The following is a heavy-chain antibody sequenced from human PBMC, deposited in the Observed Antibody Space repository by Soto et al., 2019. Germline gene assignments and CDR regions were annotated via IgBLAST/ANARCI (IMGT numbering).Heavy chain of an antibody. J-gene: IGHJ5*02. D-gene: IGHD2-21*02. CDR1: GFTVTNNY. CDR3: AKSGGNYWFDP. CDR2: IYSGGNT. V-gene: IGHV3-66*01. Sequence: GGSLRLSCAASGFTVTNNYMTWVRQAPGKGLEWVSVIYSGGNTYYADSVKGRFTISRDNSKNTLFLQMNSLRVEDTAVYYCAKSGGNYWFDPWGQGTLVTVSS.